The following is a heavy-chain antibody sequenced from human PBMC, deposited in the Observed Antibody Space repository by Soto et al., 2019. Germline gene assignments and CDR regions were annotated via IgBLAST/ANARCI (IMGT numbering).Heavy chain of an antibody. J-gene: IGHJ4*03. V-gene: IGHV4-4*02. Sequence: SETLSLTCAVSGGSISSGNWWSWVRQSPGKELEWIGEIYHSGITNYNPSLKSRVTISVDNSENQLSLSLNSVTAADTAVYYCARNVRYYIDYWGQGTMVTVSS. CDR1: GGSISSGNW. CDR2: IYHSGIT. CDR3: ARNVRYYIDY.